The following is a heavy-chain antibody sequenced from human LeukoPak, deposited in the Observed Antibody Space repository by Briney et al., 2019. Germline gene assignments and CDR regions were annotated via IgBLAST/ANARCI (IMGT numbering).Heavy chain of an antibody. D-gene: IGHD5-12*01. V-gene: IGHV1-58*02. Sequence: ASVKVSCKASGFTFTSSAMQWVRQARGQRLEWIGWIVVGSGNTNYAQKFQERVTITRDMSTSTAYMELSSLRSEDTAVYYCAAGGLGYSGYGVFDYWGQGTLVTASS. CDR3: AAGGLGYSGYGVFDY. J-gene: IGHJ4*02. CDR1: GFTFTSSA. CDR2: IVVGSGNT.